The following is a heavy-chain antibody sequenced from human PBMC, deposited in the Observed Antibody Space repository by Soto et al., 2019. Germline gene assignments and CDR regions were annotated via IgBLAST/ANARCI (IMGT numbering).Heavy chain of an antibody. CDR3: ARDIGSYAYGEGY. CDR2: VYSSGTT. Sequence: SETLSLTCSVSGGSINSYWWSWIRQPAGKGLEWIGRVYSSGTTDYNPSLNSRATMSVETSKNQFSLKLSSVTAADTAVYYCARDIGSYAYGEGYWGQGIQVTV. D-gene: IGHD3-10*01. V-gene: IGHV4-4*07. J-gene: IGHJ4*02. CDR1: GGSINSYW.